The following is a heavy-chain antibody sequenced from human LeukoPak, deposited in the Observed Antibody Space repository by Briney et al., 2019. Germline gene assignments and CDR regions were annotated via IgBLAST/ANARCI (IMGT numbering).Heavy chain of an antibody. J-gene: IGHJ4*02. CDR2: IIPIFGTA. Sequence: SVKVSCKASGGTFSSYAISWVRQAPGQGLEWMGGIIPIFGTANYAQKFQGRVTITTDESTSTAYMELSSLRSEDTAVYYCARNGGLQLWLHFDYWGQGTLVTVSS. CDR1: GGTFSSYA. D-gene: IGHD5-18*01. CDR3: ARNGGLQLWLHFDY. V-gene: IGHV1-69*05.